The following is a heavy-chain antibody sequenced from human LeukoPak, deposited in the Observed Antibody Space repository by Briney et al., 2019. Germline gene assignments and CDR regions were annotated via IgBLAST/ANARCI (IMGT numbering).Heavy chain of an antibody. D-gene: IGHD3-9*01. Sequence: ASVKVSCKASGYTFTGYYMHWVRQAPGQGLEWMGWINPNSGGTNYAQKFQGRVTMTRDASISTAYMELSRLRSDDTAVYYCARTPRYDKPFDYWGQGTLVTVSS. V-gene: IGHV1-2*02. CDR3: ARTPRYDKPFDY. J-gene: IGHJ4*02. CDR2: INPNSGGT. CDR1: GYTFTGYY.